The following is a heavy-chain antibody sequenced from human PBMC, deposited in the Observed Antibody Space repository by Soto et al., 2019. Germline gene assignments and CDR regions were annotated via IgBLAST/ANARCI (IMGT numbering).Heavy chain of an antibody. D-gene: IGHD3-3*01. CDR1: GGSISSSSYY. Sequence: SETLSLTYTVSGGSISSSSYYLGWIREPPGKGLEWIGTIYYSGTTYYNPSLKSRVTISVDTSKNQFSLKLSSVTAADTAVYYCARHDFGVVNNWCDPWGQG. CDR2: IYYSGTT. J-gene: IGHJ5*02. CDR3: ARHDFGVVNNWCDP. V-gene: IGHV4-39*01.